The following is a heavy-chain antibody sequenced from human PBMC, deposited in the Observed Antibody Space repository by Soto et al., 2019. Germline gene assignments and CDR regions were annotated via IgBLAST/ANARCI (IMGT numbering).Heavy chain of an antibody. CDR1: GYTFTSYY. CDR2: INPCGGST. V-gene: IGHV1-46*01. Sequence: QVQLVQSGAEVKKPGASVKVSCKASGYTFTSYYMHWVRQAPGQGLEWMGIINPCGGSTSYAQKFQGRVTMTRDTSTSTVYMELSSLRSEDTAVYYCARDESTNGVLGSLDYWGQGTLVTVSS. D-gene: IGHD2-8*01. J-gene: IGHJ4*02. CDR3: ARDESTNGVLGSLDY.